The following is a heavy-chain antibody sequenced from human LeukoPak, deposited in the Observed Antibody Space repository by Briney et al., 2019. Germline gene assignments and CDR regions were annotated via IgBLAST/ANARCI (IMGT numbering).Heavy chain of an antibody. D-gene: IGHD1-26*01. V-gene: IGHV3-48*03. CDR2: ISSSGSTI. CDR1: GFTFSSYE. Sequence: GGSLRLSCAASGFTFSSYEMNWVRQAPGKGLEWVSYISSSGSTIYYADSVKGRFTISRDNAKNPLYLQMNSLRAEDTAVYYCAREVKELGDWFDPWGQGTLVTVSS. J-gene: IGHJ5*02. CDR3: AREVKELGDWFDP.